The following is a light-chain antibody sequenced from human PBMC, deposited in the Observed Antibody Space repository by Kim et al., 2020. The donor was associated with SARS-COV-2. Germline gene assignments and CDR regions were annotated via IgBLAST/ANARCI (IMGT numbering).Light chain of an antibody. CDR2: GKN. Sequence: ALGQTVRISCQGDSLRSYYATWYQQKPGQAPILVIYGKNNRPSGIPDRFSGSSSGNTASLTITGSQAGDEADYYCNSRDSNDNVVFGGGTKLTVL. V-gene: IGLV3-19*01. CDR3: NSRDSNDNVV. J-gene: IGLJ2*01. CDR1: SLRSYY.